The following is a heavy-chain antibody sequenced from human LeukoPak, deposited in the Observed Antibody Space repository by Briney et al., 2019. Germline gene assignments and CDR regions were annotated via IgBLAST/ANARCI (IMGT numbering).Heavy chain of an antibody. CDR3: ARTAEASSGYSY. CDR1: GYSFTSYW. V-gene: IGHV5-51*01. Sequence: GESLKISCKGSGYSFTSYWIGWVRQMPGKGLECIGIIYPGDSDTRYSPSFQGQVTISADKSINTAYLQWSSLKASDTAIYYCARTAEASSGYSYWGQGTLVTVSS. J-gene: IGHJ4*02. CDR2: IYPGDSDT. D-gene: IGHD3-22*01.